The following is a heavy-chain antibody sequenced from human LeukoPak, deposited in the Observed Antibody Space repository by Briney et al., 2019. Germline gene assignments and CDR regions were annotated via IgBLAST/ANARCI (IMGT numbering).Heavy chain of an antibody. CDR3: AKEGTDSSSYEYYFDY. Sequence: GGSLRLSCAASGFTFSSSAMSWVRQAPGKGLEWVSAISNNGGYTYYADSVQGRFTISRDNSKSTLCLQMNSLRAEDTAVYYCAKEGTDSSSYEYYFDYWGQGTLVTVSS. V-gene: IGHV3-23*01. D-gene: IGHD6-13*01. CDR2: ISNNGGYT. CDR1: GFTFSSSA. J-gene: IGHJ4*02.